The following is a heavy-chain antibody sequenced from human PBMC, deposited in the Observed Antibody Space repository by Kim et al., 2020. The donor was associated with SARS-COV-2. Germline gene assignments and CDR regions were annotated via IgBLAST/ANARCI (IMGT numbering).Heavy chain of an antibody. CDR3: ARSLGSKGDDKAV. V-gene: IGHV3-74*01. J-gene: IGHJ6*02. D-gene: IGHD2-2*01. CDR2: INDDGITT. Sequence: GGSLRLSCAASGFTFRHYWMYWVRQAPGKGLVWVAGINDDGITTRYAESVRGRFVISRDNAKNMVYLQMSSLRAEDTALYYCARSLGSKGDDKAVWGQGTTVTVSS. CDR1: GFTFRHYW.